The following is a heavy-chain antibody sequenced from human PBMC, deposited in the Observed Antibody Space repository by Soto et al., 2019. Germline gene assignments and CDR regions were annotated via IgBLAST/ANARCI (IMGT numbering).Heavy chain of an antibody. J-gene: IGHJ4*02. CDR3: GRDGPPTDY. Sequence: QVQLVQSGAEVKKPGASVKVSCKASGYTFSSYHISWVRQAPGQGLEWMGWISAYNGNTNYAQKLQGRVTMTTDTTTSTTHKEVRSLRSDGPGLYFCGRDGPPTDYRGQGTLVTVSS. CDR1: GYTFSSYH. CDR2: ISAYNGNT. V-gene: IGHV1-18*01.